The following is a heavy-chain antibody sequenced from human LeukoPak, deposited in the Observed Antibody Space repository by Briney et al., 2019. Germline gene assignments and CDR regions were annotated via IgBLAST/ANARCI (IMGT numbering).Heavy chain of an antibody. CDR3: SRNGLVDFDY. J-gene: IGHJ4*02. CDR2: IRRRAYGGAA. V-gene: IGHV3-49*04. CDR1: GFALDDFA. Sequence: GGSLRLSCTTSGFALDDFAMSWVRQPAGKGLEWVGFIRRRAYGGAAEYAASVKGRFIISRDDSKGIAYLQMNSLKTEDTAVYYCSRNGLVDFDYWGQGSRVIVSP.